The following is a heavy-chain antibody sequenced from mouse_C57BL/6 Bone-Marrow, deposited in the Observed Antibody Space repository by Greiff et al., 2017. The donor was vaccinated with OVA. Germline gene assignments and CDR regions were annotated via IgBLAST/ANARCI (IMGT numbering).Heavy chain of an antibody. V-gene: IGHV1-58*01. J-gene: IGHJ4*01. CDR2: IYIGNGYT. D-gene: IGHD1-2*01. CDR1: GYTFTSYG. Sequence: SGAELVRPGSSVKMSCKTSGYTFTSYGINWVKQRPGQGLEWIGYIYIGNGYTEYNEKFKGKATLTSDTSSSTACMQLSSLTSEDSAIYFCARGVLRRDYAMDYWGQGTSVTVSS. CDR3: ARGVLRRDYAMDY.